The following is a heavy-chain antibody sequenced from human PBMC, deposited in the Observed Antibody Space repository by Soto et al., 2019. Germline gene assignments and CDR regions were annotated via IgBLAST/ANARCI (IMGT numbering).Heavy chain of an antibody. CDR1: GYSYTSYW. V-gene: IGHV5-10-1*01. J-gene: IGHJ5*02. Sequence: GAALKISCQGPGYSYTSYWISWVRQMPEKGMEWMGRIDPSDSYTNYSPSCQGHVTISADKSISTAYMQWSSLKASDTAIYYCARHVVESTVFNCFDPWGQGTLVTVSS. CDR3: ARHVVESTVFNCFDP. D-gene: IGHD4-17*01. CDR2: IDPSDSYT.